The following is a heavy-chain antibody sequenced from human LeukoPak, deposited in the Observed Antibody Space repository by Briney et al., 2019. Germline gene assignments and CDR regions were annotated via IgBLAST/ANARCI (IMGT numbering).Heavy chain of an antibody. J-gene: IGHJ3*02. CDR3: ARSVFPVGATGESFDI. Sequence: PSETLSLICAVYGGSLSGYYWSWIRQPPGKGPEWIGDINHSGITNYNPSLKSRVTISVATSKNQYSLNLSSVTATDTAVYYCARSVFPVGATGESFDIWGQGTMVTVSS. V-gene: IGHV4-34*01. CDR2: INHSGIT. D-gene: IGHD1-26*01. CDR1: GGSLSGYY.